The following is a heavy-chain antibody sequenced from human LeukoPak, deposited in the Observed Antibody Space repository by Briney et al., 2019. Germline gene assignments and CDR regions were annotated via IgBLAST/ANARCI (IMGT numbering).Heavy chain of an antibody. D-gene: IGHD5-24*01. CDR2: IIPIFGTA. CDR3: ARGLRDGYKFSGDY. Sequence: SVKVSCKASGGTFISYAISWVRQAPGQGLEWMGGIIPIFGTANYAQKFQGRVTITADESTSTAYMELSSLRSEDTAVYYCARGLRDGYKFSGDYWGQGTLVTVSS. V-gene: IGHV1-69*13. CDR1: GGTFISYA. J-gene: IGHJ4*02.